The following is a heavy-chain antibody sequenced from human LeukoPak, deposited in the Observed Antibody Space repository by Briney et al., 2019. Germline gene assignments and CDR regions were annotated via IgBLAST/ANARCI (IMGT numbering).Heavy chain of an antibody. J-gene: IGHJ4*02. CDR2: TYYSGST. CDR1: GGSISSSSYY. CDR3: ARHRDHDSSGFYFDY. V-gene: IGHV4-39*01. Sequence: SETLSLTCTVSGGSISSSSYYWGWIRQPPGKGLEWIGGTYYSGSTYYNPSLKSRVTISVDTSKNQFSLKLSSVTAADTAVYYCARHRDHDSSGFYFDYWGQGTLVTVSS. D-gene: IGHD3-22*01.